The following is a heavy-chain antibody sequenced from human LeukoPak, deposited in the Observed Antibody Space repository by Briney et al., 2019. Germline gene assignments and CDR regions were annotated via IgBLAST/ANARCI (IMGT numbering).Heavy chain of an antibody. CDR1: GHTSTTYA. V-gene: IGHV1-18*01. CDR2: ISPYNDNT. D-gene: IGHD3-10*01. J-gene: IGHJ4*02. CDR3: ARHFYGSGTYYHFDY. Sequence: ASVKVSCKASGHTSTTYAIHWVRQAPGQGLEWMGWISPYNDNTNYAQKLQGRATLTTDTSTSTAYMELRSLRSDDTAVYYCARHFYGSGTYYHFDYWGQGTLVTVSS.